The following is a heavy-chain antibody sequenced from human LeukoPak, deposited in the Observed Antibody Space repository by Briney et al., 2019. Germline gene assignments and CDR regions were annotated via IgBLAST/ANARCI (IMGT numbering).Heavy chain of an antibody. CDR2: ITWNGSTT. CDR1: GFTFDDYA. CDR3: AKDRGGSGFYYYLDV. Sequence: GGSLRLSCAASGFTFDDYAMHWVRQAPGKGLEWVSRITWNGSTTYSEDSVKGRFAISRDSTKTSLYLQMNILRTEATALYYCAKDRGGSGFYYYLDVWGKGTTVTVSS. V-gene: IGHV3-43D*03. J-gene: IGHJ6*03. D-gene: IGHD3-16*01.